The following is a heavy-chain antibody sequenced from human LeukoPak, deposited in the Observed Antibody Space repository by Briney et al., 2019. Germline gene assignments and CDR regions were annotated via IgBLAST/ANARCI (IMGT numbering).Heavy chain of an antibody. Sequence: GGSLRLSCAASGFTFSDYYMSWIRQAPGKGLEWVSYISSSGSTIYYADSVKGRFTISRDNAKNSLYLQMNSLRAEDTAVYYCARDLMARFTMVRGVTNWCDPWGQGTLVTVSP. D-gene: IGHD3-10*01. V-gene: IGHV3-11*01. CDR1: GFTFSDYY. J-gene: IGHJ5*02. CDR3: ARDLMARFTMVRGVTNWCDP. CDR2: ISSSGSTI.